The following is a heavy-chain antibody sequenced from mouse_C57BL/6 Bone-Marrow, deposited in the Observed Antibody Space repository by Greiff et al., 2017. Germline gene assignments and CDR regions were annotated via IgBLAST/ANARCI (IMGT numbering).Heavy chain of an antibody. J-gene: IGHJ3*01. CDR2: ISDGGSYT. CDR1: GFTFSSYA. V-gene: IGHV5-4*03. D-gene: IGHD1-1*01. CDR3: ARDRFMTVAWFAY. Sequence: EVMLVESGGGLVKPGGSLKLSCAASGFTFSSYAMSWVRQTPEKRLEWVATISDGGSYTYYPDNVKGRFTISRDNAKNNLYLQMSHLKSEDTAMYDCARDRFMTVAWFAYWGQGTLVTVSA.